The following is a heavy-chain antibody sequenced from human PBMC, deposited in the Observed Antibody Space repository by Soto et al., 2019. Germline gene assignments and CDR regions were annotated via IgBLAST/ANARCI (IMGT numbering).Heavy chain of an antibody. CDR3: TTDLSGRYCSGGSCPRRDDAFDI. Sequence: GGSLRLSCAASGFTFSNAWMSWVRQAPGKGLEWVGRIKSKTDGGTTDYAAPVKGRFTISRDDSKNTLYLQMNSLKTEDTAVYYCTTDLSGRYCSGGSCPRRDDAFDIWGQGTMVTVSS. V-gene: IGHV3-15*01. J-gene: IGHJ3*02. CDR2: IKSKTDGGTT. D-gene: IGHD2-15*01. CDR1: GFTFSNAW.